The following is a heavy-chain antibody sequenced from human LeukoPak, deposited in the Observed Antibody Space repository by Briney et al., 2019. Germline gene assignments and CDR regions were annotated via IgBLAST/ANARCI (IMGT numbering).Heavy chain of an antibody. CDR1: GFSFSDYG. J-gene: IGHJ5*02. V-gene: IGHV3-30*02. CDR2: IQHDGSNQ. Sequence: PGGSLRLSCLASGFSFSDYGMHWVRQAPGKGLEWVAFIQHDGSNQFYADSVKGRFTISRDNSKNTLYLQVNSLGADDTAIYYCAEDQARAWGQGTRVTVSS. CDR3: AEDQARA.